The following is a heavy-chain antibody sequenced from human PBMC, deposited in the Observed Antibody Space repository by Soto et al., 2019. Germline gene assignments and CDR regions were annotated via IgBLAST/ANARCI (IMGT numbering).Heavy chain of an antibody. Sequence: PSETLSLTCTVSGGSISSYYWSWIRRPPGEGLEWIGYIYNSGSTHSNPSLQSRVTISVDTSKNQFSLKLSSVTAADTGIYYCARARITMVREVIKYNMDVWGQGTTVTVSS. CDR1: GGSISSYY. V-gene: IGHV4-59*01. CDR3: ARARITMVREVIKYNMDV. CDR2: IYNSGST. D-gene: IGHD3-10*01. J-gene: IGHJ6*02.